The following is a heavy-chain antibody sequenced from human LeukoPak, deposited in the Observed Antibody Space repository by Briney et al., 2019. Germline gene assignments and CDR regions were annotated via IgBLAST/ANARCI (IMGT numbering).Heavy chain of an antibody. D-gene: IGHD2-15*01. CDR2: ISSNGGST. Sequence: GGSLRLSCAASGFTFSSYAMHWVRQAPGKGLEYFPPISSNGGSTYYANSVKGRFTIFRDNSKNTLYLQMGSLRDEDMAVYYCARSGYCSGGSCYVDYWGQGALVTVS. CDR1: GFTFSSYA. V-gene: IGHV3-64*01. J-gene: IGHJ4*02. CDR3: ARSGYCSGGSCYVDY.